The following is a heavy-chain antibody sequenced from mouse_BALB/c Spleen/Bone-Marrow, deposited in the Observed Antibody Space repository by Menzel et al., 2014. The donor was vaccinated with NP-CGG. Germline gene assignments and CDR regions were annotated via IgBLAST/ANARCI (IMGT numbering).Heavy chain of an antibody. CDR3: ARMREDYDGFAY. D-gene: IGHD2-4*01. CDR2: IWSGERT. CDR1: GFSLTNYG. Sequence: VHLVESGPGLVQVSQSLSISCTVSGFSLTNYGVHWVRQSPGQGLEWLGVIWSGERTDYNAAFISRLSISKDNSKSQVFFKMNSLQPNDTAIYYCARMREDYDGFAYWGQGTLVTVSA. J-gene: IGHJ3*01. V-gene: IGHV2-2*02.